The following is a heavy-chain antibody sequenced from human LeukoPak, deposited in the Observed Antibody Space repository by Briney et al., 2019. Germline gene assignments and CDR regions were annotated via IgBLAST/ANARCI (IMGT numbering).Heavy chain of an antibody. V-gene: IGHV3-74*01. D-gene: IGHD3-10*02. CDR1: RFTFTTYW. J-gene: IGHJ4*02. CDR2: INTDGRVT. CDR3: IRETHVGLHLEY. Sequence: PGGSLRLSCVASRFTFTTYWMHWVRQVPGKGLVWVARINTDGRVTTYADSVKGRFTVSRDNAENTLYLQMNNLRPEDTAVYYCIRETHVGLHLEYWGQGTLATVSA.